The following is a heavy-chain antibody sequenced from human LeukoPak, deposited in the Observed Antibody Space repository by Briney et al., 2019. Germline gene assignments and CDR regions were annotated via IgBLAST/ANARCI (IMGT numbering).Heavy chain of an antibody. Sequence: ASVKVSCKASGYTFTSYDINWVRQATGQGLEWMGYMNPNSGITTYAQKFQGRVTMTRNTSISTAYMELSSLRSEDTAVYYCARVPRELGGYWGQGTLVTVSS. CDR3: ARVPRELGGY. V-gene: IGHV1-8*01. D-gene: IGHD3-16*01. J-gene: IGHJ4*02. CDR1: GYTFTSYD. CDR2: MNPNSGIT.